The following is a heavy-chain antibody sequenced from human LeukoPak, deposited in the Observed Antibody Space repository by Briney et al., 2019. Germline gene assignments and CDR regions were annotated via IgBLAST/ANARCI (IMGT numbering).Heavy chain of an antibody. CDR1: GDSVASNNAA. J-gene: IGHJ5*02. CDR3: AREVSIAVAGTIWFDP. D-gene: IGHD6-19*01. Sequence: SQTLSLTCAVSGDSVASNNAAWNWIRQSPSRGLEWLGRTYYRSQWYYDYALSVTGRITINADTSNNQFSLQLNSVTPEDTAIYCCAREVSIAVAGTIWFDPWGQGTLVTVSS. V-gene: IGHV6-1*01. CDR2: TYYRSQWYY.